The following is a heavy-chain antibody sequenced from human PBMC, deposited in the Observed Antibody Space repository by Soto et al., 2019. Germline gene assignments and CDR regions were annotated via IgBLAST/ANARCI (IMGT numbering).Heavy chain of an antibody. V-gene: IGHV4-4*02. CDR2: VYHSGST. Sequence: SETLSLTCAVSGASISTNNWWSWVRQPPGKGLEWIGEVYHSGSTNCDPSLKSRVTISIDKSKNQFSLRLTSMTAADTAVYYCAVPGAGDFDYWSQGTMVTVYS. CDR3: AVPGAGDFDY. D-gene: IGHD6-13*01. J-gene: IGHJ4*02. CDR1: GASISTNNW.